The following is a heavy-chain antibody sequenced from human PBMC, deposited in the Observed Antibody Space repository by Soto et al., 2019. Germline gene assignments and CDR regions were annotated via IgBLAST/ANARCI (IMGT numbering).Heavy chain of an antibody. J-gene: IGHJ4*02. CDR1: GGSFGKSA. Sequence: SVKVSCKASGGSFGKSAINWVRQTPGQGLEWLGGFIPVYRTLNYAQKFQGRVTFTADESTGTAYMTLSSLASDDTAVYYCATGVIWIGYFTVDSWGQGTRVTVSS. D-gene: IGHD3-3*01. CDR2: FIPVYRTL. V-gene: IGHV1-69*13. CDR3: ATGVIWIGYFTVDS.